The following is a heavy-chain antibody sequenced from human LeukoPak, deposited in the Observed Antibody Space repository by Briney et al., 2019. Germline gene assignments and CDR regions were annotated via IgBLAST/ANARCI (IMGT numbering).Heavy chain of an antibody. V-gene: IGHV4-59*01. CDR1: GGSISSYY. J-gene: IGHJ4*02. D-gene: IGHD3-10*01. CDR2: IYYSGST. Sequence: SETLSLTCTVSGGSISSYYWSWIRQPPGKGLEWIGYIYYSGSTNYNPSLKSRVTISVDTSKNQFSLKLSSVTAADTAVYYCASVTMVRCVISWGRGTLVTVSS. CDR3: ASVTMVRCVIS.